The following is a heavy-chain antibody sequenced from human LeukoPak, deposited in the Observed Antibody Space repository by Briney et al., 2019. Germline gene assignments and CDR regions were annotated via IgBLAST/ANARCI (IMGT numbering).Heavy chain of an antibody. J-gene: IGHJ5*02. CDR2: IYYSGST. CDR1: GGSISSSSYY. Sequence: SETLSLTCTVSGGSISSSSYYWGWIRQPPGKGLEWIGSIYYSGSTYYNPSLKSRVTISVDTSKNQFSLKLSSVTAADTAVYYCTRIRLTYSCSWSSGRQNWFDPWGQGTLVTVSS. V-gene: IGHV4-39*01. D-gene: IGHD6-13*01. CDR3: TRIRLTYSCSWSSGRQNWFDP.